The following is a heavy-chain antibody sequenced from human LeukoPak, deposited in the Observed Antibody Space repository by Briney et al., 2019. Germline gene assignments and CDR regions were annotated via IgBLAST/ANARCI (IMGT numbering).Heavy chain of an antibody. CDR2: IYYSGST. CDR3: ARDTGLNYYDRSALDY. Sequence: SQTLSLTYTVSGGSISSGDYYWNWIRQPPGKGLEWIGYIYYSGSTQYNPSLKTRITISVDTSKNQFSLKLSSVTAADTAVYYCARDTGLNYYDRSALDYWGQGTLVTVSS. CDR1: GGSISSGDYY. V-gene: IGHV4-31*03. D-gene: IGHD3-22*01. J-gene: IGHJ4*02.